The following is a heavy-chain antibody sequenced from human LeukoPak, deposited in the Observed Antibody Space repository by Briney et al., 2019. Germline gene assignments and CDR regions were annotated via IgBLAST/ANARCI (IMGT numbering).Heavy chain of an antibody. V-gene: IGHV3-11*01. CDR1: GFTFSDYY. Sequence: GGSLRLSCAASGFTFSDYYMSWIRQAPGKGLEWVSYISSSGSTIYYADSVKGRFTISRDNAKNSLYLQMNSLRAEVTAVYYCARERSSSWYTQQADYYYYGMDVWGQGTTVTVSS. D-gene: IGHD6-13*01. CDR2: ISSSGSTI. J-gene: IGHJ6*02. CDR3: ARERSSSWYTQQADYYYYGMDV.